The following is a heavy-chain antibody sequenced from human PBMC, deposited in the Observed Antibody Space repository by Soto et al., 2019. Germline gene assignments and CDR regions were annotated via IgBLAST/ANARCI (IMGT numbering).Heavy chain of an antibody. CDR3: ARGEYYDILARIRL. J-gene: IGHJ4*02. D-gene: IGHD3-9*01. CDR2: INPNSGGT. V-gene: IGHV1-2*02. CDR1: GYTFTGYY. Sequence: GASVKVSCKASGYTFTGYYMHWVRQAPGQGLEWMGWINPNSGGTNYAQKFQGRVTMTRDTSISTAYMELSRLRSDDTAVYYCARGEYYDILARIRLWGQGTLVTVSS.